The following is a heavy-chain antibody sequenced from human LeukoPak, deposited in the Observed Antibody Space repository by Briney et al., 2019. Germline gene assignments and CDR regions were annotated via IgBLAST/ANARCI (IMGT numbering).Heavy chain of an antibody. CDR2: IRYDGFHK. D-gene: IGHD2-2*02. CDR1: GFIFSSYG. Sequence: PGGSLRLSCAASGFIFSSYGMHWVRQAPGKGLEWVAFIRYDGFHKFYADSVKGRFTISRDHSKNTLFLQMNSLRPEDTAVYYCAKVDFQLIYQLDYWGQGTLVIVSS. J-gene: IGHJ4*02. V-gene: IGHV3-30*02. CDR3: AKVDFQLIYQLDY.